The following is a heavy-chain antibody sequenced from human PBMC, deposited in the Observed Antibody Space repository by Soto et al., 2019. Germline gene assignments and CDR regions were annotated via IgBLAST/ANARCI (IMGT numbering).Heavy chain of an antibody. J-gene: IGHJ4*02. Sequence: SETLSLTCTVSGGSISSSSYYWGWIRQPPGKGLEWIGSIYYSGSTSYNPSLKSRVTISVDTSKNQFSLRLSSVTAADTAVYYCTRHRGYYDILTGYYTDLNFDSWGQGALVTVSS. V-gene: IGHV4-39*01. D-gene: IGHD3-9*01. CDR1: GGSISSSSYY. CDR2: IYYSGST. CDR3: TRHRGYYDILTGYYTDLNFDS.